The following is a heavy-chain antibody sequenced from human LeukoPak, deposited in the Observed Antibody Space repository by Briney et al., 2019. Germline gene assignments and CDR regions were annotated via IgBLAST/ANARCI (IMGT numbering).Heavy chain of an antibody. V-gene: IGHV3-48*03. CDR2: ISSSGSTI. CDR3: AREGMATTVDY. J-gene: IGHJ4*02. CDR1: GFTFSSYE. Sequence: GGSLRLSCAASGFTFSSYEMNWVRQAPGKGLEWVSYISSSGSTIYYADSVKGRFSISRDNAKNSLYLQMNSLRAEDTAVYYCAREGMATTVDYWGQGTLVTVSS. D-gene: IGHD5-24*01.